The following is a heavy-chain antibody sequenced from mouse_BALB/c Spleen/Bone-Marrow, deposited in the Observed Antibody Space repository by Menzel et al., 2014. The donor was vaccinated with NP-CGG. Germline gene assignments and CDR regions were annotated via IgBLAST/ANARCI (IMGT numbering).Heavy chain of an antibody. J-gene: IGHJ2*01. Sequence: EVKLMESGGGLVQPGVSLRLSCATSGFTFTDYYMNWVRQPPGKALEWLGFIRNKANGYTTEYSASVKGRFTISRDNSQNILYLQMNTLRAEDSATYYCARDKGRVFFDYWGQGTTLTVSS. CDR2: IRNKANGYTT. CDR1: GFTFTDYY. V-gene: IGHV7-3*02. CDR3: ARDKGRVFFDY.